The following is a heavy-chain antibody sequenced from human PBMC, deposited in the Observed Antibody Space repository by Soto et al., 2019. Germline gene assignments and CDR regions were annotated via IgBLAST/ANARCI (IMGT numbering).Heavy chain of an antibody. J-gene: IGHJ6*02. CDR2: IYYSGST. D-gene: IGHD6-19*01. V-gene: IGHV4-61*01. CDR3: ARGIEGWYQGRYYYGMDV. Sequence: QVQLQESGPGLVKPSETLSLTCTVSGGSVSSGSYYWSWIRQPPGKGLEWIGYIYYSGSTNYNPSLKSRVTLSVDTSKSQFSLKLSSGPAADTAVYYCARGIEGWYQGRYYYGMDVWGQGTTVTVSS. CDR1: GGSVSSGSYY.